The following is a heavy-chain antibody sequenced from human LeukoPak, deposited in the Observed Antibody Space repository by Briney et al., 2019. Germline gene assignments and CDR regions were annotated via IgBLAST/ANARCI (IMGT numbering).Heavy chain of an antibody. V-gene: IGHV3-23*01. CDR3: AKFSGYSYGSPDY. D-gene: IGHD5-18*01. Sequence: GGSLRLSCAASGFTFSSYAMSWVRQAPGKGLEWVPAISGSGGSTYYADSVKGRFTISRDNSKNTLYLQMNSLRAEDTAVYYCAKFSGYSYGSPDYWGQGTLVTVSS. J-gene: IGHJ4*02. CDR1: GFTFSSYA. CDR2: ISGSGGST.